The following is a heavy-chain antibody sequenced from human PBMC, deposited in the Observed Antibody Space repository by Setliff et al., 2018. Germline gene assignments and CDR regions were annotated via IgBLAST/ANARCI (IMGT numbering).Heavy chain of an antibody. D-gene: IGHD2-15*01. V-gene: IGHV3-30*02. CDR1: GFTFSNHG. CDR2: IWYDGDNK. Sequence: GGSLRLSCVASGFTFSNHGMLWVRQAPGKGLEWVALIWYDGDNKKYADSVRGRFAVSRDNSRNTLYLEMNSLRPEDTAMYYCAKGGLYSWGQGTLVTVSS. CDR3: AKGGLYS. J-gene: IGHJ5*02.